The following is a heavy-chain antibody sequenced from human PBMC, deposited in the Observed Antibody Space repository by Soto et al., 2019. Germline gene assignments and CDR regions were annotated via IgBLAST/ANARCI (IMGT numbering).Heavy chain of an antibody. V-gene: IGHV4-59*01. J-gene: IGHJ4*02. CDR1: GGSISSYY. D-gene: IGHD5-18*01. CDR2: IYYSGST. Sequence: QVQLQESGPGLVKPSETLSLTCTVSGGSISSYYWSWIRQPPGKGLEWIGYIYYSGSTNYNPSLKRRVTISVDTSKNQFSLKLSSVTAADTAMYYCARGRGDTAMAWYYWGQGTLVTVSS. CDR3: ARGRGDTAMAWYY.